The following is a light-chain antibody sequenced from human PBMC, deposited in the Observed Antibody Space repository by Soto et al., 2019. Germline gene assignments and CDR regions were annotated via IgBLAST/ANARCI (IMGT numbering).Light chain of an antibody. J-gene: IGKJ2*01. CDR1: QSVGSN. CDR2: DAS. CDR3: QQYNNWPYT. Sequence: EIVLTHSPATLSVSPGERATLSCRASQSVGSNLAWYQQRPGQPPRLLIYDASTRATDIPARFSGGGSGAAFTLTISSLQSEDFAVYYCQQYNNWPYTFGQRTKLQIK. V-gene: IGKV3-15*01.